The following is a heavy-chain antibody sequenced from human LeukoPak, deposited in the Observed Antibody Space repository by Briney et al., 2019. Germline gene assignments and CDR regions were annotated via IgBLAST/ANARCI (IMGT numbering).Heavy chain of an antibody. Sequence: GGSLRLSCAASGFTFDDYAMHWVRQAPGKGLEWVSCISWNSGSIGYAGSVKGRFTISRDNAKNSLYLQMNSLRAEDTALYYCARLTTYYDILTGYYVYYFDYWGQGTLVTVSS. V-gene: IGHV3-9*01. CDR1: GFTFDDYA. CDR2: ISWNSGSI. J-gene: IGHJ4*02. CDR3: ARLTTYYDILTGYYVYYFDY. D-gene: IGHD3-9*01.